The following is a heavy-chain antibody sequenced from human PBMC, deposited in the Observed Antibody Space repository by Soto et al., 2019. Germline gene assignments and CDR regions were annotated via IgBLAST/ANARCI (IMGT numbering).Heavy chain of an antibody. V-gene: IGHV4-30-4*01. Sequence: PSETLCITCTFSVGSISVADNYWSWIRQPPGKGLEWIGYIYYSGSTYYNPSLKSRVTMSVDTSKKQLSLKLSSVTAADTAVYYCGRDGHNGFDYWGQGTLVTVSS. CDR2: IYYSGST. CDR3: GRDGHNGFDY. CDR1: VGSISVADNY. D-gene: IGHD2-8*01. J-gene: IGHJ4*02.